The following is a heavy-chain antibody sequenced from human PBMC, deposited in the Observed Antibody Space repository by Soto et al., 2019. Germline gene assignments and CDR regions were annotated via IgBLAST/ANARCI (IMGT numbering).Heavy chain of an antibody. D-gene: IGHD3-10*01. CDR1: GYSISSGYY. V-gene: IGHV4-38-2*01. CDR2: IYHSGST. Sequence: PSETLSLTCAVSGYSISSGYYWGGIRQPPGKGLEWIGSIYHSGSTYYNPSLKSRVTISVDTSKNQFSLKLSSVAAADTAVYYCARVTYYYGSGSYYNLFYFDYWGQGTLVTVSS. CDR3: ARVTYYYGSGSYYNLFYFDY. J-gene: IGHJ4*02.